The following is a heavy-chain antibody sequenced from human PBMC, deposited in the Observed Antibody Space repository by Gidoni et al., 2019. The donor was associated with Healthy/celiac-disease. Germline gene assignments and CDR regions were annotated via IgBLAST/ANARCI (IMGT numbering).Heavy chain of an antibody. J-gene: IGHJ3*02. CDR2: IYYSGST. CDR1: GGSISSYY. Sequence: QVQLQESGPGLVKPSETLSLTCTVSGGSISSYYWSWIRQPPGKGLEWIGYIYYSGSTNYNPSLKSRVTISVDTSKTQFSLKLSSVTAADTAVYYCARDKGYSYGYADFAFDIWGQGTMVTVSS. CDR3: ARDKGYSYGYADFAFDI. V-gene: IGHV4-59*01. D-gene: IGHD5-18*01.